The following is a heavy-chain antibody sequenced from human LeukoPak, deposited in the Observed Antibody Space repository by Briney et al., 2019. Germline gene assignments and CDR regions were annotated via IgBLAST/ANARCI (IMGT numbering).Heavy chain of an antibody. CDR3: ATVYSYGYDYFDY. Sequence: ASVKVSCKASGYTFTDYYMHWVRQAPGQGLEWMGWINPNTGATNYAQQFQGRVTMTRDTSISTAYMELSRLRSDDTAVYYCATVYSYGYDYFDYWGQGTLVTVSS. CDR2: INPNTGAT. J-gene: IGHJ4*02. D-gene: IGHD5-18*01. V-gene: IGHV1-2*02. CDR1: GYTFTDYY.